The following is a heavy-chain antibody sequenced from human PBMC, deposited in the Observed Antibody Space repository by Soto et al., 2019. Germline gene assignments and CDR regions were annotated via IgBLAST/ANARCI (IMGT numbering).Heavy chain of an antibody. V-gene: IGHV4-34*01. CDR1: GGSFSGYY. J-gene: IGHJ1*01. CDR2: INHSGST. Sequence: LPETLSLTCAVYGGSFSGYYWSWIRQPPGKGLEWIGEINHSGSTNYNPSLKSRVTISVDTSKNQFSLKLSSVTAADTAVYYCARAPPDYYDSSGYIPAEYFQHWGQGTLVTVS. CDR3: ARAPPDYYDSSGYIPAEYFQH. D-gene: IGHD3-22*01.